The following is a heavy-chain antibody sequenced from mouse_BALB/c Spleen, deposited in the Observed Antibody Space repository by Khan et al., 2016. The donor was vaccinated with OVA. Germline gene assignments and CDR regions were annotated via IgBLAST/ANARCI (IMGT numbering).Heavy chain of an antibody. Sequence: EVELVESGGGLVQPGGSLKLSCAASGFTFSSYIMSWVRQPPEKRLEWVAYISNGGGSTYYLDTVKGRFTISRDNAKNTLYLQMSSLKSEDTAMYYCARHGNYVSCDDWGQGTTLTGSS. J-gene: IGHJ2*01. CDR1: GFTFSSYI. CDR2: ISNGGGST. V-gene: IGHV5-12-2*01. CDR3: ARHGNYVSCDD. D-gene: IGHD2-1*01.